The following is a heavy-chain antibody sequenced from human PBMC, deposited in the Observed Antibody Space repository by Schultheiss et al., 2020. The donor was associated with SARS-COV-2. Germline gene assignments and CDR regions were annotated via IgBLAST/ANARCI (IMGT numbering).Heavy chain of an antibody. V-gene: IGHV4-31*03. D-gene: IGHD2-2*01. CDR2: IYYSGSS. Sequence: SETLSLTCTVSGGSINSGGDYWSWIRQHPGKGLEWIGYIYYSGSSYYNPSLKSRVTISVDTSKNQFSLKLSSVTAADTAVYYCARRGYCSSTSCYPSYYYGMDVWGQGTTVTVSS. CDR3: ARRGYCSSTSCYPSYYYGMDV. CDR1: GGSINSGGDY. J-gene: IGHJ6*02.